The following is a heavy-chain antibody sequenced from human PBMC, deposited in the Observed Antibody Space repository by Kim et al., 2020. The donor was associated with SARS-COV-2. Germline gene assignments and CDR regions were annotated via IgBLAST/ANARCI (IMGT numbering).Heavy chain of an antibody. J-gene: IGHJ6*02. CDR2: ISGSGGST. CDR1: GFTFSSYA. CDR3: AKDSSYSSSWYLSRYYYGMDV. D-gene: IGHD6-13*01. Sequence: GGSLRLSCAASGFTFSSYAMSWVRQAPGKGLEWVSAISGSGGSTYYADSVKGRFTISRDNSKNTLYLQMNSLRAEDTAVYYCAKDSSYSSSWYLSRYYYGMDVWGQGTTVTVSS. V-gene: IGHV3-23*01.